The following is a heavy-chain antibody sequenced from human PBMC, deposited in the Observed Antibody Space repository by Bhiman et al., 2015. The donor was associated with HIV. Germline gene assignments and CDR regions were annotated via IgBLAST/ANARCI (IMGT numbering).Heavy chain of an antibody. Sequence: EVQLVESGGGLVQPGRSLRLSCAASGFIFDDYAMHWVRQAPGKGLEWVSGISWNSGNIGYADSVKGRFTISRDNAKNSLYLQMNSLRAEDTALYYCAKDRLWFGDRPDAFDIWGQGTMVTVSS. D-gene: IGHD3-10*01. CDR1: GFIFDDYA. CDR3: AKDRLWFGDRPDAFDI. V-gene: IGHV3-9*01. J-gene: IGHJ3*02. CDR2: ISWNSGNI.